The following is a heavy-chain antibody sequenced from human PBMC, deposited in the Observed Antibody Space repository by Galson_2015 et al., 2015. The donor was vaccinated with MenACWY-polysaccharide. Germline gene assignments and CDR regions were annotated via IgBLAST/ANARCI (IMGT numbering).Heavy chain of an antibody. CDR2: VRYDGTDK. J-gene: IGHJ4*02. D-gene: IGHD2-15*01. V-gene: IGHV3-30*02. Sequence: SLRLSCAASGFTISPNGMHWVRQAPGKGLEWIAFVRYDGTDKYYADSVKGRFAISRDKSKKMLYLDMDSLKIEDTAMYYCAKAWSSWYVDYWGRGTLVTVSS. CDR3: AKAWSSWYVDY. CDR1: GFTISPNG.